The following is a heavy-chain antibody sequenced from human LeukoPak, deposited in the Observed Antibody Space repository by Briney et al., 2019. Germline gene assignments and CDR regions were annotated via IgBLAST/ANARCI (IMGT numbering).Heavy chain of an antibody. D-gene: IGHD3-9*01. J-gene: IGHJ4*02. CDR1: GFTFSSYA. CDR3: ARDYDILTGTLDY. V-gene: IGHV3-30*01. CDR2: ISYDGSNK. Sequence: PGGSLRLSCAASGFTFSSYAMHWVRQAPGKGLEWVAVISYDGSNKYYADSMKGRFTISRDNSKNTLYLQMNSLRAEDTAGYYCARDYDILTGTLDYWGQGTLVTVSS.